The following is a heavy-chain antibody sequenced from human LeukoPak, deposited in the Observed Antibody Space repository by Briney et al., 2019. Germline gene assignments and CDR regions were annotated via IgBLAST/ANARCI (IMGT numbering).Heavy chain of an antibody. CDR3: ARGIPSFKYYSMDV. V-gene: IGHV4-59*01. Sequence: SETLSLTCTVSGGSISSYYWSWIRQPPGKGLEWIGYIYYSGSTNYNPSLKSRVTISVDTSKNQFSLKLSSVTAADTAVYYCARGIPSFKYYSMDVWGQGTTVTVSS. J-gene: IGHJ6*02. CDR1: GGSISSYY. CDR2: IYYSGST.